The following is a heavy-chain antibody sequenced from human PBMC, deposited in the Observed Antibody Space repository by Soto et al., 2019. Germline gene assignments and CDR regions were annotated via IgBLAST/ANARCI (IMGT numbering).Heavy chain of an antibody. CDR1: GDSISSSSYY. CDR3: ARSGGLQHIDY. D-gene: IGHD4-4*01. V-gene: IGHV4-39*01. CDR2: IYYSGST. J-gene: IGHJ4*02. Sequence: QLQLQESGPGLVKPSETLSLTCTVSGDSISSSSYYWGWIRQPPGKGLEWIGSIYYSGSTYYNPSLKSXVTESXXTSKKQFSLKLSSVTAADTAVHYCARSGGLQHIDYWGQGTLVTVSS.